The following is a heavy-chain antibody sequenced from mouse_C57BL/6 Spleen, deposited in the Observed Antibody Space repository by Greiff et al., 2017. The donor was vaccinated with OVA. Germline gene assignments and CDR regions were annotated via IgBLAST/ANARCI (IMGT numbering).Heavy chain of an antibody. Sequence: VQLQQPGAELVRPGSSVKLSCKASGYTFTSYWMDWVKQRPGQGLEWIGNIYPSDSETPYNQKFKDKATLTVDKSSSTAYMQLSSLTSEDSAVYYCARSTTVVAIDYWGQGTTLTVSS. CDR1: GYTFTSYW. J-gene: IGHJ2*01. V-gene: IGHV1-61*01. CDR2: IYPSDSET. CDR3: ARSTTVVAIDY. D-gene: IGHD1-1*01.